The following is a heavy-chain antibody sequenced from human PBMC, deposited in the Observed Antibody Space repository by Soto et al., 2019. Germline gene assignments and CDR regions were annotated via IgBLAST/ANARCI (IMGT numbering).Heavy chain of an antibody. CDR3: AKDTYYYDSTGYSVFED. J-gene: IGHJ4*02. CDR1: GFTFNSYG. CDR2: ISYDGSNK. D-gene: IGHD3-22*01. Sequence: QVQLVESGGGVVQPGTSLRLSCAASGFTFNSYGMHWVRQAPGKGLEWVAGISYDGSNKHYADSVKGRLTISRDNSKNTLYLQMSSLRDEDTAVYYCAKDTYYYDSTGYSVFEDWGQGTLVTVSS. V-gene: IGHV3-30*18.